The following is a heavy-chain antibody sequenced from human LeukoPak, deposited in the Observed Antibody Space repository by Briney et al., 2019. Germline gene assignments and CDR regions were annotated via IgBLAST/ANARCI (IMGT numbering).Heavy chain of an antibody. CDR1: GFTFNNYW. V-gene: IGHV3-7*01. CDR3: ARDGLWFGDQYDRGPFDY. Sequence: GGSLRLSCAASGFTFNNYWMSWVRQAPGKGLEWVANIKQDGSEKYYVDSVKGRFTISRDNAKNSLYLQMNSLRAEDTAVYYCARDGLWFGDQYDRGPFDYWGQGTLVTVSS. J-gene: IGHJ4*02. CDR2: IKQDGSEK. D-gene: IGHD3-10*01.